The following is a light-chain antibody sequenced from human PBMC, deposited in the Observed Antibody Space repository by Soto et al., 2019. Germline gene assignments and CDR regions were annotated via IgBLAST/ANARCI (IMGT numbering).Light chain of an antibody. CDR3: CSYDGTHVV. CDR2: DVS. J-gene: IGLJ2*01. Sequence: QSALTQPRSVSGSPGQSVTISCTGTSSDGSGDYKYVSWYQHHPGKAPKVMLYDVSERPSGVPDRFSGSKSGNTASLTISGLQGEDEADYYCCSYDGTHVVFGGGTKLTVL. CDR1: SSDGSGDYKY. V-gene: IGLV2-11*01.